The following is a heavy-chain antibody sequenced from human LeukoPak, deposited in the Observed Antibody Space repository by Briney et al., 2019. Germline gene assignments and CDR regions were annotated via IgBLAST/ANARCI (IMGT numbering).Heavy chain of an antibody. J-gene: IGHJ3*02. CDR1: GFTFSSYD. CDR3: ARIGVDAFDI. Sequence: GGSLRLSCAASGFTFSSYDMHWVRQATGKGLEWVSAIGTDGDTFEPGSVKGRFTISRDNAENSLYLQMNSLRAEDAAVYYCARIGVDAFDIWGQGTMVTVSS. CDR2: IGTDGDT. V-gene: IGHV3-13*01.